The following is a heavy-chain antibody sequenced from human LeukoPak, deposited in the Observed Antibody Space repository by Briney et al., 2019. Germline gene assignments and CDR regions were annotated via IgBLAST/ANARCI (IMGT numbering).Heavy chain of an antibody. V-gene: IGHV3-23*01. CDR2: ITGSGTGT. J-gene: IGHJ4*02. Sequence: PGGSPRLSCAASGFTFSNYAMNWVRQAPGKGLEWVSIITGSGTGTYFAGSVKGRFTISRGNSKDMLYLQMNYLRAEDTAVYYCARARSAGLRLYYFNSWGQGTLVTVSS. CDR1: GFTFSNYA. CDR3: ARARSAGLRLYYFNS. D-gene: IGHD4-17*01.